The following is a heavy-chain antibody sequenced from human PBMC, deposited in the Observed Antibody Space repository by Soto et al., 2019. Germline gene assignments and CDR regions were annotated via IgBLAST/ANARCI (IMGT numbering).Heavy chain of an antibody. J-gene: IGHJ4*02. V-gene: IGHV3-30*18. CDR3: AKDQLDILSGYFDH. D-gene: IGHD3-9*01. CDR1: GFTFGSYG. Sequence: SLRLFCAASGFTFGSYGMHWVRQAPGKGLEWVAVISYAGSNKYYADSVKGRFTISRDNSKNTLYLQMNSLRTEDTAIYYCAKDQLDILSGYFDHWGQGTLVTVSS. CDR2: ISYAGSNK.